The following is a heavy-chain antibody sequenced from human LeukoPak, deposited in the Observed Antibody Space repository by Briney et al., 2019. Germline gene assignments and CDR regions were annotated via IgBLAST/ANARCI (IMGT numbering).Heavy chain of an antibody. CDR2: IFNSGDT. CDR3: ARDPAPATGAFDI. D-gene: IGHD1-1*01. CDR1: GFTISSNY. J-gene: IGHJ3*02. V-gene: IGHV3-53*01. Sequence: PGGSLRLSCAASGFTISSNYMSWVRQAPGKGLEWVSVIFNSGDTYYADSVKGRFTISRDTSKNTLYLQMNSLRVDDTAVYYCARDPAPATGAFDIWGQGTMVIIS.